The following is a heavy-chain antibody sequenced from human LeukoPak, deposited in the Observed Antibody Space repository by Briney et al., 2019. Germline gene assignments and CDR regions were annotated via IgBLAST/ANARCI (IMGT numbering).Heavy chain of an antibody. CDR1: GFTFSSYA. J-gene: IGHJ4*02. D-gene: IGHD3-3*01. Sequence: GGSLRLSCAASGFTFSSYAMHWVRQAPGKGLEWVASIKHDGSEKYYVDSVRGRFTISRDNTMNSLYLQMSSLRAEDTAVYYCATDRGWRTSGYYLYYFEYWGQGTLVTFSS. V-gene: IGHV3-7*01. CDR2: IKHDGSEK. CDR3: ATDRGWRTSGYYLYYFEY.